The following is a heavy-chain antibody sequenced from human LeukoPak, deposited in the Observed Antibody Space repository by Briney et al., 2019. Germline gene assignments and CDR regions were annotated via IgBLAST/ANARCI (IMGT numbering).Heavy chain of an antibody. CDR1: GFTFSSYA. V-gene: IGHV3-23*01. J-gene: IGHJ4*02. CDR2: ISGSGGST. Sequence: PGGSLRLSCAASGFTFSSYAMSWVRQAPGKGLEWVSAISGSGGSTYYADSVKGRFTISRDNSKNTLYLQMNSLRAEDRAVYYCAKDVRPSSLCDYWGQGTLVTVSS. D-gene: IGHD2-2*01. CDR3: AKDVRPSSLCDY.